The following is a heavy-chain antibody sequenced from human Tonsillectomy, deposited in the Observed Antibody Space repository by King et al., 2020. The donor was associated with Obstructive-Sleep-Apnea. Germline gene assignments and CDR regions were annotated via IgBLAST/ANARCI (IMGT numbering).Heavy chain of an antibody. CDR2: ISYDGSNK. CDR3: AKDASAFTVGATGYFDY. CDR1: GFTFNSYG. D-gene: IGHD1-26*01. J-gene: IGHJ4*02. V-gene: IGHV3-30*18. Sequence: VQLVESGGGVVQPGRSLRLSCATSGFTFNSYGMHWVRQAPGKGLAWVAIISYDGSNKYYANSVKGRFTISRDNSRNTLFLQMDSLRPEDTAVYYCAKDASAFTVGATGYFDYWGQGTLVTVSS.